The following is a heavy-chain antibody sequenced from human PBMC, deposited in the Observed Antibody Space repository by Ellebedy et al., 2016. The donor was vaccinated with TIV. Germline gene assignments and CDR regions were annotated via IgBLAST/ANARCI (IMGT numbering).Heavy chain of an antibody. V-gene: IGHV3-30*03. CDR2: ISNDGSNK. CDR1: GFTFSSYG. J-gene: IGHJ4*02. Sequence: GESLKISCAASGFTFSSYGMHWVRQAPGKGLEWVAVISNDGSNKYYADSVKGRFTISRDNSKNTLYLQMNSLRAEDTAVYYCARGRGYAHQGLNFDYWGQGTLVTVSS. CDR3: ARGRGYAHQGLNFDY. D-gene: IGHD2-2*01.